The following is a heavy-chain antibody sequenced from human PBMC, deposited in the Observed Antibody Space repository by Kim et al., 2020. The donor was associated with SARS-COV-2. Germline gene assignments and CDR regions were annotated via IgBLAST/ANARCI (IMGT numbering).Heavy chain of an antibody. CDR3: ARGDGFSNFDY. J-gene: IGHJ4*02. CDR1: GYTFTSYG. CDR2: ISVYNGKT. V-gene: IGHV1-18*01. Sequence: ASVKVSCKASGYTFTSYGIHWVRQAPGQGLEWMGWISVYNGKTNYARKVQGRVTLTTDTPTSTAYMELRSLRSDDTAVYYCARGDGFSNFDYWGQGTLVTVSS.